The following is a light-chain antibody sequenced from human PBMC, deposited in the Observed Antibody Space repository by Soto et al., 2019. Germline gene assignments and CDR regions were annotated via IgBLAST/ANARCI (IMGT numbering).Light chain of an antibody. Sequence: DIQMTQSPSSVSASVGDRVTITCRASQSISSWLAWYQQKPGRAPKLLIYAASSLQTGVPSRFSGSGSGSDFTLTISSLQPEDFASYYCQQANSFPYTFGQGTKLEIK. CDR2: AAS. CDR1: QSISSW. CDR3: QQANSFPYT. V-gene: IGKV1-12*01. J-gene: IGKJ2*01.